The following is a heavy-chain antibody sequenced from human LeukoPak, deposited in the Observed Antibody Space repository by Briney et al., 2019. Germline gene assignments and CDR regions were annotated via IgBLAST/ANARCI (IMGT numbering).Heavy chain of an antibody. Sequence: ASVKVSCKASGYTFTSYGISWVRQAPGRGLEWMGWISAYNGNTNYAQKLQGRVTMTTDTSTSTAYMELRSLRSDDTAVYYCAREALGYCSGGSCHSDYYYYYYMDVWGKGTTVTVSS. CDR1: GYTFTSYG. J-gene: IGHJ6*03. D-gene: IGHD2-15*01. V-gene: IGHV1-18*01. CDR3: AREALGYCSGGSCHSDYYYYYYMDV. CDR2: ISAYNGNT.